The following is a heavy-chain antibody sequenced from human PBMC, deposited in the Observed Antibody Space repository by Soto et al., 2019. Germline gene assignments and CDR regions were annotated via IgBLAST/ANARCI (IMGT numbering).Heavy chain of an antibody. D-gene: IGHD2-2*02. V-gene: IGHV1-69*13. J-gene: IGHJ4*03. Sequence: SGKVCCKASGATLDNFSNSAITWVRQATGQRLEWMGGIIPVFGAANHTQKLQCRVTMSADEPTRTVNMELSSLRQDDTAVKYFARGGDTYILVLMYTDLDTWCQGAVVTMSS. CDR1: GATLDNFSNSA. CDR2: IIPVFGAA. CDR3: ARGGDTYILVLMYTDLDT.